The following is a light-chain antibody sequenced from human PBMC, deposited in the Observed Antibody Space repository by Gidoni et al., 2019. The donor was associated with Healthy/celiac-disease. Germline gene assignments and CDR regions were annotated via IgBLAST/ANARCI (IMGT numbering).Light chain of an antibody. J-gene: IGLJ2*01. CDR3: QAWDSSTASVV. Sequence: SYELTQPPSVSVSPGQTASITCSGDKLGDKYACWYQQQPGQSPVLVIYQDSKRPSGIPERFSGSTSGNTATLTISGTQAMDEADYYCQAWDSSTASVVFGGGTKLTVL. V-gene: IGLV3-1*01. CDR1: KLGDKY. CDR2: QDS.